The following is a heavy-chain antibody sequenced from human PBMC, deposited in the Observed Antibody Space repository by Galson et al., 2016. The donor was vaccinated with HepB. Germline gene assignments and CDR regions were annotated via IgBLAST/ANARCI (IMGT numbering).Heavy chain of an antibody. Sequence: SLRLSCAASGFTVSSNYMSWVRQAPGKGLEWVSVIYSGGTTKYADSVKDIFTISRDNSKNSLYLQMNSLRAEDTAVYYCASCSSWYGRCAFDIWGQGTMVTVSS. CDR2: IYSGGTT. J-gene: IGHJ3*02. CDR3: ASCSSWYGRCAFDI. D-gene: IGHD6-13*01. V-gene: IGHV3-66*01. CDR1: GFTVSSNY.